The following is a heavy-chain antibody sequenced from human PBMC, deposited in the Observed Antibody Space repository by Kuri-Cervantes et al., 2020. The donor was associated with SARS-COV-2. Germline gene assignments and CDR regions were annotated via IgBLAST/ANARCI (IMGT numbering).Heavy chain of an antibody. CDR1: GGSFSGYY. V-gene: IGHV4-34*01. CDR3: ARFGGGRMDV. D-gene: IGHD3-10*01. J-gene: IGHJ6*02. CDR2: INHSGST. Sequence: SETLSLTCAVYGGSFSGYYWSWIRQPPGKGLEWIGEINHSGSTNYNPSLKSRVTISVDTSKNQFSLKLSSLTAADTAEYYCARFGGGRMDVWGQGTTVTVSS.